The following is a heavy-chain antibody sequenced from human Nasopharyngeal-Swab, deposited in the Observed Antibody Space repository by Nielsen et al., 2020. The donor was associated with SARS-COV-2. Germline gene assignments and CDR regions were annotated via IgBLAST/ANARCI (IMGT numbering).Heavy chain of an antibody. CDR1: GFTLDTYS. D-gene: IGHD3-22*01. V-gene: IGHV3-48*04. CDR2: ISSSRTTI. CDR3: ASAHRAYGDSGYYPLDY. J-gene: IGHJ4*02. Sequence: GESLKISCEASGFTLDTYSMNWVRQAPGKGLEWVSYISSSRTTIYYADSVKGRFTISRDDAKDLLYLQMNSLRAEDTAVYYCASAHRAYGDSGYYPLDYWGKGTLVTVSS.